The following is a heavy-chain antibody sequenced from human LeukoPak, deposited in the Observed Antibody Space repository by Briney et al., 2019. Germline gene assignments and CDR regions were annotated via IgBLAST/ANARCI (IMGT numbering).Heavy chain of an antibody. D-gene: IGHD3-10*01. CDR3: ARRGSGGDFDY. J-gene: IGHJ4*02. CDR1: GFTFSSYW. Sequence: GGSLRLSCAASGFTFSSYWMNWVRQAPGKGLEWVSYISSGSSTIYYADSVKGRITISRDNAKNSLYLQMNSLRAEDTAVYYCARRGSGGDFDYWGQGTLVTVSS. CDR2: ISSGSSTI. V-gene: IGHV3-48*04.